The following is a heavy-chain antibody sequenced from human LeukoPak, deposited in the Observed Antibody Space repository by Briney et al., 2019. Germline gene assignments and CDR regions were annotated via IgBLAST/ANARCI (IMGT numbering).Heavy chain of an antibody. V-gene: IGHV3-7*04. J-gene: IGHJ4*02. Sequence: GGSLRLSCAASGFXFSTYWMSWVRQAPGKGLEWVANIKQDGSEKYYVDSVKGRLSISRDNAKNSLYLQMNSLRAEDTSIYYCARVRTTADFDYWGQGTLVTVSS. CDR3: ARVRTTADFDY. CDR2: IKQDGSEK. D-gene: IGHD4-17*01. CDR1: GFXFSTYW.